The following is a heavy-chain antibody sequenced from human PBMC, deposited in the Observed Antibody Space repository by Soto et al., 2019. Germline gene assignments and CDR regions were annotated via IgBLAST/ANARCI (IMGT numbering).Heavy chain of an antibody. V-gene: IGHV4-59*08. CDR2: IYYSGST. CDR1: GGSIRSYY. D-gene: IGHD1-26*01. Sequence: PSETLSLTCTVSGGSIRSYYWSWIRQPPGKGLEWIGYIYYSGSTNYNPSLKSRVTISVGTSKNQFSLKLSSVTAADTAVYYCARRYGSAIDYWGQGTLVTVSS. CDR3: ARRYGSAIDY. J-gene: IGHJ4*02.